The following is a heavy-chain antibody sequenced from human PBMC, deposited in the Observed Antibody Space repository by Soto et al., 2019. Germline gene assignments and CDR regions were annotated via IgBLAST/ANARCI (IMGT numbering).Heavy chain of an antibody. CDR2: IYYSGST. Sequence: SETLSLTCTVSGGSISSYYWSWIRQPPGKGLEWIGYIYYSGSTNYNPSLKSRVTISVDTSKNQFSLKLSSVTAADTAVYYCARVIVATTPVHHDAFDIWGQGTMVTVSS. CDR3: ARVIVATTPVHHDAFDI. D-gene: IGHD5-12*01. J-gene: IGHJ3*02. CDR1: GGSISSYY. V-gene: IGHV4-59*01.